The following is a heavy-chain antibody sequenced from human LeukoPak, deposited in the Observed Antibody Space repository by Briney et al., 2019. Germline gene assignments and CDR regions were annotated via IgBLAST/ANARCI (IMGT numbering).Heavy chain of an antibody. J-gene: IGHJ4*02. CDR1: GYTFTGYY. CDR2: INPNSGGT. CDR3: ARDGPYDFWSGYPDGPFWD. V-gene: IGHV1-2*04. D-gene: IGHD3-3*01. Sequence: ASVKVSCKASGYTFTGYYMHWVRQAPGQGLEWMGWINPNSGGTNYAQKFQGWVTMTRDTSISTAYMELSRLSSVTAADTAVYYCARDGPYDFWSGYPDGPFWDWGQGTLVTVSS.